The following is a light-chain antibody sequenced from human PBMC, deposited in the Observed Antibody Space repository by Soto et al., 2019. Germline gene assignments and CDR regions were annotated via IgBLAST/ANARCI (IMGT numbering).Light chain of an antibody. CDR3: QQRSNWPPRT. CDR1: QSVSSY. Sequence: EIVLTQSPATLSLSPGARATLSCRASQSVSSYLAWYQQKPGQAPRLLMYDASNRATGIPARFSGSGSGTDFTLTISSLEPEDFAVYYCQQRSNWPPRTFGQGTKVEIK. J-gene: IGKJ1*01. V-gene: IGKV3-11*01. CDR2: DAS.